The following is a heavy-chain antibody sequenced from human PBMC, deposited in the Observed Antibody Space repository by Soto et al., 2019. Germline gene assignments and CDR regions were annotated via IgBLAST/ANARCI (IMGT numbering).Heavy chain of an antibody. CDR3: ARLTVTGGVSWFDP. J-gene: IGHJ5*02. Sequence: PSETLSLTCTVSGGSISSGGYYWSWIRQHPGKGLEWIGYIYYSGSTYYNPSLKSRVTISVDTSKNQFSLKLSSVTAADTAVYYCARLTVTGGVSWFDPWGQGTLVTVSS. CDR2: IYYSGST. CDR1: GGSISSGGYY. V-gene: IGHV4-31*03. D-gene: IGHD4-17*01.